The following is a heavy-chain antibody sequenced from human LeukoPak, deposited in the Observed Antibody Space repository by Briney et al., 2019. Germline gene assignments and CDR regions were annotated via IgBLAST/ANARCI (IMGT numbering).Heavy chain of an antibody. CDR2: ISRGGSTT. D-gene: IGHD2-8*01. V-gene: IGHV3-11*01. CDR1: GFTFSDSY. J-gene: IGHJ4*02. CDR3: VRDRYYLDY. Sequence: GGSLRLSCAASGFTFSDSYMSWIRQVPGKGLEWVSYISRGGSTTYYADSVKGRFTISRDNAKNSLYLQMNSLRAEDTAVYYCVRDRYYLDYWGQGTLVTVSS.